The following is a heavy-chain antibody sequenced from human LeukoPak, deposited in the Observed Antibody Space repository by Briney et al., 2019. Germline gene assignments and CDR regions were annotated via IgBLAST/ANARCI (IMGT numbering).Heavy chain of an antibody. CDR1: GGSFSGYY. CDR2: INHSGST. CDR3: ARGQPHIVVVPAAIAFFYYMDV. V-gene: IGHV4-34*01. Sequence: PSETLSLTCAVYGGSFSGYYWSWIRQPPGKGLEWIGEINHSGSTNYNPSLKSRVTISVDTSKNQFSLKLSSVTAADTAVYYCARGQPHIVVVPAAIAFFYYMDVWGKGITVTVSS. J-gene: IGHJ6*03. D-gene: IGHD2-2*01.